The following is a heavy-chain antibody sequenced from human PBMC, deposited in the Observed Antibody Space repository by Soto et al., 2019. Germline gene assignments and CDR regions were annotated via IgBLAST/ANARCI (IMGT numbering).Heavy chain of an antibody. V-gene: IGHV3-74*01. CDR1: GFTFSNYW. D-gene: IGHD2-15*01. CDR2: INSDGSVS. CDR3: ARGDCVGGTCYSLAGSFYYYMDV. J-gene: IGHJ6*03. Sequence: EVKLVESGGGLVQPGGSLRLSCAASGFTFSNYWMYWVRQAPGKGLVWVSRINSDGSVSSYADSVKGRLTISRDNVKNTLYPQMNSLIAEDTAVYYCARGDCVGGTCYSLAGSFYYYMDVWGKGTTVTVFS.